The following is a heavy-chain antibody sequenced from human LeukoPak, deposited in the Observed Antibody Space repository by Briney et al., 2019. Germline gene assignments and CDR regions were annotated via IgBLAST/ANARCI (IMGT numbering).Heavy chain of an antibody. CDR2: ISSSGSTI. D-gene: IGHD1-26*01. V-gene: IGHV3-48*03. CDR3: ARRAYSGSYYSQSYYYMDV. Sequence: GGSLRLSCAASGFTFSSYEMNWVRQAPGKGLEWVSYISSSGSTIYYADSVKGRFTISRDNARNSLYLQVNSLRAEDTAIYYCARRAYSGSYYSQSYYYMDVWGKGTTVTVSS. J-gene: IGHJ6*03. CDR1: GFTFSSYE.